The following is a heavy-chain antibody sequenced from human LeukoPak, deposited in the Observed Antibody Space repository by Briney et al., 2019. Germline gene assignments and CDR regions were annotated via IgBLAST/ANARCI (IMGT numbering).Heavy chain of an antibody. J-gene: IGHJ4*02. CDR2: IRYDGSNK. Sequence: PSETLSLTCAVYGGSFSGYYWSWVRQAPGKGLEWVAFIRYDGSNKYYADSVKGRFTISRDNSKNTLYLQMNSLRAEDTAVYYCAKARLGELSFLDYWGQGTLVTVSS. D-gene: IGHD3-16*02. CDR1: GGSFSGYY. CDR3: AKARLGELSFLDY. V-gene: IGHV3-30*02.